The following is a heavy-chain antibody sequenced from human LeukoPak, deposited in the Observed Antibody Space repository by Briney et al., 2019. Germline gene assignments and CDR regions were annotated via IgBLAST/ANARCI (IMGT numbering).Heavy chain of an antibody. CDR3: ARSPYYDSSGYDDC. Sequence: GGSLRLSCAAPGFTFSTYAMHWVRQAPGKGLEWVAVISYDGSNKYYVDYVKGRFTNSRDNAKNTLYLQMNSLRAEDTAVFYCARSPYYDSSGYDDCWGQGTLVTVSS. CDR1: GFTFSTYA. J-gene: IGHJ4*02. V-gene: IGHV3-30*01. CDR2: ISYDGSNK. D-gene: IGHD3-22*01.